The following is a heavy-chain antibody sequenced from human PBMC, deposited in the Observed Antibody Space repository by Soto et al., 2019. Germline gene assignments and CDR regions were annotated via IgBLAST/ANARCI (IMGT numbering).Heavy chain of an antibody. CDR1: GYTFRNFG. Sequence: QIQLLQSGAEVKKPGASVKVTCKASGYTFRNFGISWVRQAPGQGLEWMGWISADNANANYAQKIQGRLTMTADTSTSTAYMELRSLRSDDTAVYYCARENSYFDYWGQGTLVTVSS. V-gene: IGHV1-18*01. CDR2: ISADNANA. CDR3: ARENSYFDY. J-gene: IGHJ4*02.